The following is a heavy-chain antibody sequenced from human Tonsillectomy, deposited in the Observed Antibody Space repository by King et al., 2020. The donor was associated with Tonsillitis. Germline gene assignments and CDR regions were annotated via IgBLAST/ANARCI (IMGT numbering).Heavy chain of an antibody. Sequence: LQLQESGPGLVKPSETLSLTCTVSGYSISTGYYWGWIRQPPGKGLECIGNIYHSCSTSYNPPLKSLVTISVDTSKNQFSLKLSSVPPADTAVYYCARDSFFHSSVWSIDYWGQGTLVTVSS. CDR2: IYHSCST. V-gene: IGHV4-38-2*02. CDR3: ARDSFFHSSVWSIDY. CDR1: GYSISTGYY. D-gene: IGHD6-19*01. J-gene: IGHJ4*02.